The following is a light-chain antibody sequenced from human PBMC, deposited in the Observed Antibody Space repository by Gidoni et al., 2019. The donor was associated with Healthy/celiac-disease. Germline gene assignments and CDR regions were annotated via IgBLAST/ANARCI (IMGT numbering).Light chain of an antibody. Sequence: DIQMTQSPSSLSASVGDRVTITCRASQSISSYLNWYQQKPGKAPKLLIYAASSLQSGVPSRFSGSGSGTDFTLTISSLQPEDFATYYCQQSYSTSSYTFGQGTKLEIE. J-gene: IGKJ2*01. CDR3: QQSYSTSSYT. V-gene: IGKV1-39*01. CDR1: QSISSY. CDR2: AAS.